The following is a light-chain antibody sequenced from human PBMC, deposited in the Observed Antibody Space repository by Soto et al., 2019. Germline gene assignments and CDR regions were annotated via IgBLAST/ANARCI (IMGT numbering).Light chain of an antibody. J-gene: IGLJ1*01. Sequence: QSALTQPRSVSGSPGQSVTISCTGTSGDVGGYSYVSWYQQHPGKAPKLMIYDVSKRPSGVPDRFSGSKSGNTASLTISGHQAEDEADYYCCSSAGSYSYVFGTGTKLTVL. V-gene: IGLV2-11*01. CDR2: DVS. CDR1: SGDVGGYSY. CDR3: CSSAGSYSYV.